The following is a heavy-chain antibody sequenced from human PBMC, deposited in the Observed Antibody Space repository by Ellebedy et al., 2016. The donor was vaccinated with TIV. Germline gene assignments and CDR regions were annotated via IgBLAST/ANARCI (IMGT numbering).Heavy chain of an antibody. CDR2: ISFSSTYM. Sequence: GESLKISCAASGFTFSSYFMNWVRQAPGKGLEWVSSISFSSTYMYYADSVKGRFTISRDNSKHTLYLQINSLRAEDTAVYYCARDLRVVVTAILDYWGQGTRVTVSS. V-gene: IGHV3-21*01. D-gene: IGHD2-21*02. CDR3: ARDLRVVVTAILDY. J-gene: IGHJ4*02. CDR1: GFTFSSYF.